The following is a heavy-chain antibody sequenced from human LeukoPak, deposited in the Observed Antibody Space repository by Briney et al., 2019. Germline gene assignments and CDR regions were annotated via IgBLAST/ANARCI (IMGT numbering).Heavy chain of an antibody. Sequence: RASVKVSCKASGYTFTGYYMHWVRQAPGQGLEWMGWINPNSGGTNYAQKFQGRVTMTRDTSISTAYMELSRLRSDDTAVYYCARARYDFWSGYALWGQGTLVTVSS. J-gene: IGHJ4*02. CDR1: GYTFTGYY. D-gene: IGHD3-3*01. CDR3: ARARYDFWSGYAL. V-gene: IGHV1-2*02. CDR2: INPNSGGT.